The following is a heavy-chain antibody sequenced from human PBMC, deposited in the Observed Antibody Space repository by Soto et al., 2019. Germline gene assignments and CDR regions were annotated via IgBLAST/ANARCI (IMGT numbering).Heavy chain of an antibody. D-gene: IGHD3-3*01. J-gene: IGHJ6*02. CDR1: GYTFTSYG. CDR3: ARDGGVLRFLEWFYEDYGMDV. Sequence: ASVKVSCKASGYTFTSYGISWVRQAPGQGLEWMGWISAYNGNTNYAQKFQGRVTITRDTSASTAYMELSSLRSEDTAVYYCARDGGVLRFLEWFYEDYGMDVWGQGTTVTVSS. CDR2: ISAYNGNT. V-gene: IGHV1-18*01.